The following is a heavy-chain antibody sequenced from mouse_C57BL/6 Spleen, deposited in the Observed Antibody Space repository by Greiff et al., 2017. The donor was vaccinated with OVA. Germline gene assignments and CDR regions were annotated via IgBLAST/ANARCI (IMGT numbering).Heavy chain of an antibody. CDR1: GYSITSGYY. J-gene: IGHJ1*03. CDR2: ISYDGSN. CDR3: ARGSPWYFDV. V-gene: IGHV3-6*01. Sequence: EVKVEESGPGLVKPSQSLSLTCSVTGYSITSGYYWNWIRQFPGNKLEWMGYISYDGSNNYNPSLKNRISIARDTSKNQFFLKLNSVTTEDTATYYCARGSPWYFDVWGTGTTVTVSS.